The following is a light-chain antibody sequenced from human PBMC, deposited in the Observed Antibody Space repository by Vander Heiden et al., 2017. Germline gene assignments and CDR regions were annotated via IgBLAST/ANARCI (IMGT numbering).Light chain of an antibody. CDR1: QSVLYSSNNKND. V-gene: IGKV4-1*01. J-gene: IGKJ2*01. CDR2: WES. Sequence: SVTSHSPDSLSVPLGERATINCKSSQSVLYSSNNKNDVAWYQQKPGQPTKLLIYWESTRESGVPDRFSGSGCGTDFTLTISRLQAEDVAVYYCQQYYSTRPYTFGQGTKLEIK. CDR3: QQYYSTRPYT.